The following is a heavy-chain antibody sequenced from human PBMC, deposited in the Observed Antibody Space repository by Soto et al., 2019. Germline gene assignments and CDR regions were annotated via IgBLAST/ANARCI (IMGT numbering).Heavy chain of an antibody. Sequence: PGESLKISCKGSGYSFTSYWIGWVRQMPGKGLEWMGIIYPGDSDTRYSPSFQGQVTISADKSISTAYLQWSSLKASDTAMYYCARSGGSSSSRESYYYYGMDVWGQGTTVTVSS. CDR3: ARSGGSSSSRESYYYYGMDV. V-gene: IGHV5-51*01. J-gene: IGHJ6*02. CDR2: IYPGDSDT. CDR1: GYSFTSYW. D-gene: IGHD6-6*01.